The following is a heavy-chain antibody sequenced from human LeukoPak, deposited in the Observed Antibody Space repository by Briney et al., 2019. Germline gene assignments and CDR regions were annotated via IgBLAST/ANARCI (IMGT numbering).Heavy chain of an antibody. D-gene: IGHD5-24*01. J-gene: IGHJ4*02. Sequence: GGSLRLSCAASGFMFSSYWMTWVRQAPGKGPEWVANIKQDGSEKYYMSSVRGRFTISRDNAKNSLYLQMNNVRAEDTAVYYCAREEVRSFDNWGQGTLVTVSS. CDR2: IKQDGSEK. CDR3: AREEVRSFDN. CDR1: GFMFSSYW. V-gene: IGHV3-7*03.